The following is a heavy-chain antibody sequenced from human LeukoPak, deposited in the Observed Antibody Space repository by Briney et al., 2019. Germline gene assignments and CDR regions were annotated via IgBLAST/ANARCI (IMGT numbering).Heavy chain of an antibody. V-gene: IGHV1-2*02. CDR2: INPNSGGT. D-gene: IGHD3-10*01. J-gene: IGHJ4*02. CDR3: ARVESRHYYGSAGGV. Sequence: ASVKVSCKASGYTFTSYYMHWVRQAPGQGLEWMGWINPNSGGTNYAQKFQGRVTMTRDTSISTAYMELSRLRSDDTAVYYCARVESRHYYGSAGGVWGQGTLVTVSS. CDR1: GYTFTSYY.